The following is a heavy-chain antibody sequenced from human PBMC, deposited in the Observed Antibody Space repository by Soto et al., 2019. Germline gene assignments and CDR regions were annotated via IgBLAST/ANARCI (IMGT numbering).Heavy chain of an antibody. J-gene: IGHJ4*02. D-gene: IGHD3-10*01. CDR3: ASRGSTTHSPLDY. V-gene: IGHV1-69*06. CDR1: GGTFSSYA. CDR2: IIPIFGTA. Sequence: GASVKVSCKASGGTFSSYAISWVRQAPGQGLAWMGGIIPIFGTANYAQKFQGRVTITADKSTSTAYMELSSLRAEDTAVYYCASRGSTTHSPLDYWGQGTLVTVSS.